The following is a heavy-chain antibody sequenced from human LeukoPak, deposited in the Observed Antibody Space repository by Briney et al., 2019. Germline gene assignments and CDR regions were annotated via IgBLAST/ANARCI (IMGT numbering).Heavy chain of an antibody. Sequence: GGSLRLSCAASGFTFSSYWMHWVRQAPGKGLVWVSRINSDGSSTSYADSVKGRFTISRDNAKNTLYLQMNSLRAEDTAVYYCARDRLGSYYYYYYYGMDVWGQGTTVTASS. CDR3: ARDRLGSYYYYYYYGMDV. D-gene: IGHD3-10*01. J-gene: IGHJ6*02. V-gene: IGHV3-74*01. CDR2: INSDGSST. CDR1: GFTFSSYW.